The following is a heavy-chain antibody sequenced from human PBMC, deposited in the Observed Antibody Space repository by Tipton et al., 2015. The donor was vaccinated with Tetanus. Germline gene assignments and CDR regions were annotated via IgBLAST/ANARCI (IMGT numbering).Heavy chain of an antibody. D-gene: IGHD6-6*01. J-gene: IGHJ5*02. CDR3: AVRDSSPWGFDP. Sequence: TLSLTCAVSGVSISTSDWWSWVRQPPGKGLEWIGEIFHDGTTKYNPSLKSRVAISVDRSKNEFSLQLRSVTAADTAVYYCAVRDSSPWGFDPWGPGTLVTVTS. CDR1: GVSISTSDW. V-gene: IGHV4-4*02. CDR2: IFHDGTT.